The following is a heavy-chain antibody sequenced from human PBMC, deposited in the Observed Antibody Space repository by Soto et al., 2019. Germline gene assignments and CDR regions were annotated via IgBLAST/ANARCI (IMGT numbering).Heavy chain of an antibody. D-gene: IGHD3-10*01. CDR2: ISGSGAST. CDR1: GFTFSSYV. CDR3: AKAPPKRPGGAFDI. V-gene: IGHV3-23*01. J-gene: IGHJ3*02. Sequence: HPGGSLRLSCAASGFTFSSYVMSWVRQAPGKGLGWVSAISGSGASTYYADSVKGRFTISRDNSKNTLYLQMNSLRAEDTAVYYCAKAPPKRPGGAFDIWGQGTMVTVSS.